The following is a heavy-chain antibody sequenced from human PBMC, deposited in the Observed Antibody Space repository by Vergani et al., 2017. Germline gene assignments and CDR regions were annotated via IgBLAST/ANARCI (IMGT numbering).Heavy chain of an antibody. CDR2: ISYAGSNK. V-gene: IGHV3-30-3*01. Sequence: QVQLVESGGGVVQTGRSPRLSCAASGFTFSSYAMHWVRQPPGRGLEWVVVISYAGSNKYYADSVKGRVIITRDESKNTPYLQMNSLRAEDTAVYYCARGAPRRIAVAADGMDVWGRGTTVTVSS. J-gene: IGHJ6*02. CDR1: GFTFSSYA. D-gene: IGHD6-19*01. CDR3: ARGAPRRIAVAADGMDV.